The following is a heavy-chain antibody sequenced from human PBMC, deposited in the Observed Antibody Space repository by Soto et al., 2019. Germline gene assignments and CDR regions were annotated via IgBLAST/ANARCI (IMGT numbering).Heavy chain of an antibody. V-gene: IGHV1-18*01. Sequence: ASVKVSCKASGYTFFTYDISWVRQAPGQGLEWMGWISTYSGDTKYAQKFLGRVTMTTDTSTTTAYLELRSLRSDDTAVYYCARHHGPTTSENWFDPWGQGTLVTVSS. J-gene: IGHJ5*02. CDR2: ISTYSGDT. CDR1: GYTFFTYD. D-gene: IGHD5-12*01. CDR3: ARHHGPTTSENWFDP.